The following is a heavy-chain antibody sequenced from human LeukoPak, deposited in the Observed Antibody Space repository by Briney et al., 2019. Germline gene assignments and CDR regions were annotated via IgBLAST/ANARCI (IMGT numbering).Heavy chain of an antibody. CDR3: ARAPYCIGGSCRFDY. CDR2: IKQDGSEK. Sequence: GGSLRLSCAASGFTFSSYWMSWVRQDPGKGLEWVANIKQDGSEKYYVDSVKGRFTISRDNAKNSLYLQMNSLRAEDTAVYYCARAPYCIGGSCRFDYWGQGTLVTVSS. V-gene: IGHV3-7*03. CDR1: GFTFSSYW. D-gene: IGHD2-15*01. J-gene: IGHJ4*02.